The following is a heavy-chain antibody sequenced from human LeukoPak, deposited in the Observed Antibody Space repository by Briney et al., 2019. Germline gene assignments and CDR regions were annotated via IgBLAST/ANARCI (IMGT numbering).Heavy chain of an antibody. V-gene: IGHV3-53*01. J-gene: IGHJ4*02. Sequence: GGSLRLSCAASGFTLSSNYMSWVRQAPGKGLEWVSVIYSGGSTYYADSVKGRFTIARDNSKNTLYLQMNSLRAEDTAVYYCARVGYYYGSGYFDYWGQGTLVTVSS. CDR2: IYSGGST. D-gene: IGHD3-10*01. CDR3: ARVGYYYGSGYFDY. CDR1: GFTLSSNY.